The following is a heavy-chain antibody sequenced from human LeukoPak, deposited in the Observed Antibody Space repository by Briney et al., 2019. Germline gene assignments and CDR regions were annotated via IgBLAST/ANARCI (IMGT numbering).Heavy chain of an antibody. CDR3: AADRGVGAHDAFDI. D-gene: IGHD1-26*01. CDR2: IVVGSGNT. Sequence: ASVKVSCKASGFTFTSSAVQWVRQARGQRLEWIGWIVVGSGNTNYPQKFQEKVTITRDMSTSTAYMELNSLRSEDTALYYCAADRGVGAHDAFDIWGQGTMVTVSS. V-gene: IGHV1-58*01. CDR1: GFTFTSSA. J-gene: IGHJ3*02.